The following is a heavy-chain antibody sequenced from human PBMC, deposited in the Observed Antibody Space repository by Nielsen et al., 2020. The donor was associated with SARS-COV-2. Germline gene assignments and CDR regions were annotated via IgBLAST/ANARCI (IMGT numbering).Heavy chain of an antibody. J-gene: IGHJ3*02. V-gene: IGHV3-13*04. CDR1: GFTFSSYD. CDR3: AREVTLAFDI. D-gene: IGHD2-21*02. Sequence: GGSLRLSCAASGFTFSSYDMHWVRQATGKGLEWVSTIGTAGDTYYPGSVKGRFTISRDNSKNTLYLQMNSLRAEDTAVYYCAREVTLAFDIWGQGTMVTVSS. CDR2: IGTAGDT.